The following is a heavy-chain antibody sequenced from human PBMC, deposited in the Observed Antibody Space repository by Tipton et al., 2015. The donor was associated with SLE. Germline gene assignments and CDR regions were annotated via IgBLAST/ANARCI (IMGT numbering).Heavy chain of an antibody. J-gene: IGHJ4*02. V-gene: IGHV4-39*01. CDR3: ARQYSGASPSQDPSYKRRPSISVDPPKHQYSLKPSLVPAADTAVYYCARHGTPGRDGWTYDT. CDR2: IYSSGST. CDR1: GGSISSSNYY. Sequence: TLSLTCLVSGGSISSSNYYWGWIRQPPGKGLEYIGSIYSSGSTYYKPSLKSRLTISMDTPKNQFSLKLTSVTAADTAVYYCARQYSGASPSQDPSYKRRPSISVDPPKHQYSLKPSLVPAADTAVYYCARHGTPGRDGWTYDTWGQGTRVTVSS. D-gene: IGHD3-9*01.